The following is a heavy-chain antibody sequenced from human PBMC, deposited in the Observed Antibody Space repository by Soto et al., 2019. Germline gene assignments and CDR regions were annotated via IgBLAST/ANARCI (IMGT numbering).Heavy chain of an antibody. V-gene: IGHV3-23*01. J-gene: IGHJ4*02. Sequence: EVQLLESGGGLVQPGGSLRLSCAASGFTFSSYAMTWVRQAPGKGLEWVSSISGSGDSTYSADSVKGRFTISRDNSKNTLYLQMNSLRAEDTAVYYCAKVVTVGVTGYYFDYWGQGTLVTVSS. CDR2: ISGSGDST. D-gene: IGHD1-26*01. CDR1: GFTFSSYA. CDR3: AKVVTVGVTGYYFDY.